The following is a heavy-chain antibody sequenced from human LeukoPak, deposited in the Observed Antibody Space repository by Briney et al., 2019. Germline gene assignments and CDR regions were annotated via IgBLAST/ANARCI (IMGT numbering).Heavy chain of an antibody. CDR3: ARLGIAAAENYFDY. J-gene: IGHJ4*02. Sequence: GASVKVSCKASGYTFTSYGISWVRQAPGQGLEWMGWFSAYNGNTNYAQKLQGRVTMTTDTSTSTAYMELRSLRSDDTAVYYCARLGIAAAENYFDYWGQGTLVTVSS. CDR2: FSAYNGNT. D-gene: IGHD6-13*01. CDR1: GYTFTSYG. V-gene: IGHV1-18*04.